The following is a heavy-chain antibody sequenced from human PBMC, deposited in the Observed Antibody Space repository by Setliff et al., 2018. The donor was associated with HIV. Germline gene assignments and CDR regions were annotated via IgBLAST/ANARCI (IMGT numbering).Heavy chain of an antibody. CDR3: VREFVAGGRSHAAFDI. J-gene: IGHJ3*02. CDR2: T. Sequence: TRYADSVKGRFTISRDNAKNTLYLQMNSLRVEDTAVYYCVREFVAGGRSHAAFDIWGQGTMVTVSS. V-gene: IGHV3-74*01. D-gene: IGHD1-26*01.